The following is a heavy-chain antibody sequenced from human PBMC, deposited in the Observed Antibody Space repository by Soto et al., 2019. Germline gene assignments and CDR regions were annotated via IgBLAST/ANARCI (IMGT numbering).Heavy chain of an antibody. D-gene: IGHD5-18*01. Sequence: SETLSLTCAVYGGSFSGYYWSWIRQPPGKGLEWIGEINHSGSTNYNPSLKSRVTISVDTSKNQFSLKLSSVAAADTAVYYCARDSQSHGYNSGYHFDYWGQGILVTVSS. CDR1: GGSFSGYY. CDR3: ARDSQSHGYNSGYHFDY. J-gene: IGHJ4*02. CDR2: INHSGST. V-gene: IGHV4-34*01.